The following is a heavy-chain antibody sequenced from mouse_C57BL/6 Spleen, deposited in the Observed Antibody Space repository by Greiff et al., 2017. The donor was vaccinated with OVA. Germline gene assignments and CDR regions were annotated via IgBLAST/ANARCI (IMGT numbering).Heavy chain of an antibody. Sequence: VQLQQSGPGLVKPSQSLSLTCSVTGYSITSGYYWNWIRQFPGNKLEWMGYISYDGSNNYNPSLKNRISITRDTSKNQFFLKLNSVTTEDTATYYCARQSIYDYDRYFDVWGTGTTVTVSS. D-gene: IGHD2-4*01. CDR3: ARQSIYDYDRYFDV. CDR1: GYSITSGYY. J-gene: IGHJ1*03. CDR2: ISYDGSN. V-gene: IGHV3-6*01.